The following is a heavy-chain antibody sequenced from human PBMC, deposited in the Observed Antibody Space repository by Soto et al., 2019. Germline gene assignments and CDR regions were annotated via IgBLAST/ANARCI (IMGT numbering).Heavy chain of an antibody. CDR1: GFTFDDYA. CDR2: ISWNSGSI. Sequence: GGSLRLSCAASGFTFDDYAMHWVRQAPGKGLEWVSGISWNSGSIGYADSVKGRFTISRDNAKNSLYLQMNSLRAEDTALYYCAKGSFRQLEGRGAFDIWGQGTMVTVSS. V-gene: IGHV3-9*01. J-gene: IGHJ3*02. D-gene: IGHD6-6*01. CDR3: AKGSFRQLEGRGAFDI.